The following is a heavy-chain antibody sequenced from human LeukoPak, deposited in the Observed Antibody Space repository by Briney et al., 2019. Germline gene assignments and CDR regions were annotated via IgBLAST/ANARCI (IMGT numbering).Heavy chain of an antibody. CDR1: GFTFSSYS. CDR3: ARDLTTVTN. V-gene: IGHV3-48*01. CDR2: ISSSSTI. J-gene: IGHJ4*02. D-gene: IGHD4-11*01. Sequence: GGSLRLSCAASGFTFSSYSMNWVRQAPGKGLEWVSYISSSSTIYYADSVKGRFTISRDNAKNSLYLQMNSLRAEDTAVYYCARDLTTVTNWGQGTLVTVSS.